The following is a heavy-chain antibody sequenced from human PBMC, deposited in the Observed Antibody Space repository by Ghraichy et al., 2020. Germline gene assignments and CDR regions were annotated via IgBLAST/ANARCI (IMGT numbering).Heavy chain of an antibody. V-gene: IGHV2-5*02. CDR1: GSSLTTTGVA. Sequence: SGPTLVKPTQTLTLTCTLSGSSLTTTGVAVGWIRQPPGKALEWLALIYWDDDKRISPSLSNRLTITRDISENQVVLTMTNVDPGDTATYYCASLRGGGGFDPWGQGTLVTVSS. J-gene: IGHJ5*02. CDR3: ASLRGGGGFDP. CDR2: IYWDDDK. D-gene: IGHD3-10*01.